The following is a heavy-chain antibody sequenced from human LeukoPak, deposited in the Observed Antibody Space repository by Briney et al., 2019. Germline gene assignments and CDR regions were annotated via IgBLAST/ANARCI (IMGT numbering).Heavy chain of an antibody. J-gene: IGHJ4*02. Sequence: GSLRLSCAASGFTFSSYWMSWVRQAPGKGLEWVANIKQDGSEKYYVDSVKGRFTISRDNAKNSLYLQMNSLKTEDTAVYYCTRDERIVGAYWGYYFDYWGQGTLVTVSS. V-gene: IGHV3-7*03. D-gene: IGHD1-26*01. CDR2: IKQDGSEK. CDR1: GFTFSSYW. CDR3: TRDERIVGAYWGYYFDY.